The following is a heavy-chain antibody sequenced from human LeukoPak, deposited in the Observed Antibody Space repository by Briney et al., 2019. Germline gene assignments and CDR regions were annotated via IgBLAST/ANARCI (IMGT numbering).Heavy chain of an antibody. D-gene: IGHD3-10*01. Sequence: GGSLRLSCAASGFTFSTYWMSWVRQAPGKGLEWVANIKEDGSEKYYVDSVKGRFTISRDNAKNSLFLQMNSLRAEDTAVYYCARGPTPSYYYGSGSYYSLDFWGQGTLVTVSS. J-gene: IGHJ4*02. V-gene: IGHV3-7*01. CDR2: IKEDGSEK. CDR3: ARGPTPSYYYGSGSYYSLDF. CDR1: GFTFSTYW.